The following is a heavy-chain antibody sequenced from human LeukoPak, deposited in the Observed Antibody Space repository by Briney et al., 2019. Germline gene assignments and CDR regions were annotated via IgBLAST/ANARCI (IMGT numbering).Heavy chain of an antibody. CDR1: GFIFSSYA. D-gene: IGHD5-18*01. V-gene: IGHV3-23*01. CDR3: AKSRNGYILNAFDV. CDR2: ISSRGDST. J-gene: IGHJ3*01. Sequence: GGSLRLSCAGSGFIFSSYAMSWVRQAPGKGLEWVSGISSRGDSTYYADSVRGCFTISRDNSKNTLYLQVNSLGAEDTALYYCAKSRNGYILNAFDVWGQGTTVTASS.